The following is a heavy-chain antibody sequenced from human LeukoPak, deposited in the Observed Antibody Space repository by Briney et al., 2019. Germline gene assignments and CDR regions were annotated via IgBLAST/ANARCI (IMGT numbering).Heavy chain of an antibody. Sequence: SETLSLTCTVSGGSISSSSYYWGWIRQPPGKGLEWIGSIYYSGSTNYNPSLKSRVTISVDTSKNQFSLKLSSVTAADTAVYYCAKTIPPPYDSSGYCFDYWGQGTLVTVSS. CDR3: AKTIPPPYDSSGYCFDY. D-gene: IGHD3-22*01. J-gene: IGHJ4*02. CDR2: IYYSGST. V-gene: IGHV4-39*07. CDR1: GGSISSSSYY.